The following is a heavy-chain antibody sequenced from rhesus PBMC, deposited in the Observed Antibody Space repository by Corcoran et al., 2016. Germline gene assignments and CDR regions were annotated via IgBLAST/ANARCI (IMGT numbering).Heavy chain of an antibody. CDR1: GASISSYW. V-gene: IGHV4-80*01. CDR2: INGNSGST. CDR3: AIGDCTSTTCYGY. J-gene: IGHJ4*01. D-gene: IGHD2-2*01. Sequence: QVQLQESGPGLVKPSETLSLTCTVSGASISSYWWSWIRQPPGKGLEWIGEINGNSGSTNHNPSLKSRVTISRDTSKNQFSLKLSSVTAADTAVYYCAIGDCTSTTCYGYWGQGVLVTVSS.